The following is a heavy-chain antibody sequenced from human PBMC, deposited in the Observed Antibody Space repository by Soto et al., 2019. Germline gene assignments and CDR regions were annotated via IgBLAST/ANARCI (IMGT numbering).Heavy chain of an antibody. CDR2: ISGSGGST. J-gene: IGHJ6*02. CDR1: GFTFSSYA. D-gene: IGHD5-12*01. V-gene: IGHV3-23*01. CDR3: AKAHGYSRFMDV. Sequence: GGSLRLSCAASGFTFSSYAMSWVRQAPGKGLEWVSAISGSGGSTYYADPVKGRFTISRDNSKNTLYLQMNSLRAEDTAVYYCAKAHGYSRFMDVWGQGTTVTVSS.